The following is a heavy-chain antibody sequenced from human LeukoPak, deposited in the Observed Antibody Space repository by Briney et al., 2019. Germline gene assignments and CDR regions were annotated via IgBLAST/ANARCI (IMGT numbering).Heavy chain of an antibody. Sequence: PGGSLRLSCSASGFTFSSSSMHWVRQAPGKGLVWVSRISSDGTSTNYADSVKDRFIISRDNAKNTLYLQMNSLRAEDTAVYFCARVRSSSWFDYWGQGTLVAVSS. D-gene: IGHD6-13*01. CDR3: ARVRSSSWFDY. J-gene: IGHJ4*02. V-gene: IGHV3-74*01. CDR1: GFTFSSSS. CDR2: ISSDGTST.